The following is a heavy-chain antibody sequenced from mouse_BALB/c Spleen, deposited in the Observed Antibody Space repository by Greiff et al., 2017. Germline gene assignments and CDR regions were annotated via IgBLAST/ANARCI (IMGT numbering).Heavy chain of an antibody. V-gene: IGHV5-17*02. CDR2: ISSGSSTI. J-gene: IGHJ4*01. Sequence: EVQRVESGGGLVQPGGSRKLSCAASGFTFSSFGMHWVRQAPEKGLEWVAYISSGSSTIYYADPVQGRFTISRDNPKNTLFLQMTSLRSEDTAMYYCARYYGYGDYAMDYWGQGTSVTVSS. D-gene: IGHD1-2*01. CDR3: ARYYGYGDYAMDY. CDR1: GFTFSSFG.